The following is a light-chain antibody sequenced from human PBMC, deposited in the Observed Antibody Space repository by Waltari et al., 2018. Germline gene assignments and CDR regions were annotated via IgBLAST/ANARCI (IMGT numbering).Light chain of an antibody. V-gene: IGKV1D-12*01. CDR3: QQANSFPIT. CDR2: AAS. J-gene: IGKJ5*01. CDR1: QDISSW. Sequence: DIQMTPSPSSVSASVGDRVTITCRASQDISSWLAWYQQKPGKAPKVLVYAASTLQSGVPSRFSGSGSGTDFTLTISSLQPEDFATYFCQQANSFPITFGQGTRLEIK.